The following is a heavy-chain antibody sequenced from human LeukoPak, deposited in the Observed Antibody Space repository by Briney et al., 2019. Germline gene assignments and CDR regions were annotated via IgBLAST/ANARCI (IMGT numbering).Heavy chain of an antibody. CDR3: ARAYSPPWISASYAFDV. V-gene: IGHV3-21*06. D-gene: IGHD2-15*01. J-gene: IGHJ3*01. Sequence: GGSLRLSCVASGFTFTHYSMNWVRQAPGKGLEWVASITSTSKYIDYADSLKGRFAISRDNDKNSLYLQMNYLRPGDTAVYFCARAYSPPWISASYAFDVWGQGTVVTVSS. CDR2: ITSTSKYI. CDR1: GFTFTHYS.